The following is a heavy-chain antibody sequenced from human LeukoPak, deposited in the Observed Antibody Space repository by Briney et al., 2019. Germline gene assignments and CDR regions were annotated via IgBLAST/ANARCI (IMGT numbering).Heavy chain of an antibody. CDR1: GFTVSSNY. Sequence: GGSLRLSCAASGFTVSSNYMSWVRQAPGKGLKWVSVIYSGGSTYYADSVKGRFTISRDNSKNTLYLQMNSLRAEDTAVYYCHSYGSGSYLPFDYWGQGTLVTVSS. CDR2: IYSGGST. J-gene: IGHJ4*02. CDR3: HSYGSGSYLPFDY. D-gene: IGHD3-10*01. V-gene: IGHV3-53*01.